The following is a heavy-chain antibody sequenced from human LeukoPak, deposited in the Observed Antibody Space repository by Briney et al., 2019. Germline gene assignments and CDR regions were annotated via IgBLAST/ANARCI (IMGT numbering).Heavy chain of an antibody. CDR3: AKRQLGHIDY. Sequence: GRSLRLSCAASGFTFSNYGMHWVRQAPGKGLEWLAVISYDGSNKYHADSVKGRFTISRDNSKNTLYLQMNSLRAEDTAVYYCAKRQLGHIDYWGQGTLVIVSS. J-gene: IGHJ4*02. D-gene: IGHD6-6*01. CDR2: ISYDGSNK. V-gene: IGHV3-30*18. CDR1: GFTFSNYG.